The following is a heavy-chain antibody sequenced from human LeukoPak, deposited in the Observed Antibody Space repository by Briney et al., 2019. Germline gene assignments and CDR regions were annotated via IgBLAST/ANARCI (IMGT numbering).Heavy chain of an antibody. Sequence: GASVKVSCKTSGYTFNDYYLHWVRQAPGQGLEWMGWINPNSGRTNYAPKFQGGVTLTTDTSISTAYMELSSLISGDTALYYCARDSSDILTGYYHFWGQGTLVTVSP. D-gene: IGHD3-9*01. V-gene: IGHV1-2*02. CDR1: GYTFNDYY. CDR3: ARDSSDILTGYYHF. CDR2: INPNSGRT. J-gene: IGHJ4*02.